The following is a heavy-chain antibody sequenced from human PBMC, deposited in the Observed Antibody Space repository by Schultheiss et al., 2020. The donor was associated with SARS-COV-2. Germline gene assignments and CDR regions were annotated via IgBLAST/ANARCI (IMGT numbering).Heavy chain of an antibody. CDR3: ANGGSYGWFDP. Sequence: SETLSLTCTVSGGSISSYYWSWIRQPPGKGLEWIGYIYYSGSTNYNPSLKSRVTMSVDTSKNQFSLKLSSVTAADTAVYYCANGGSYGWFDPWGQGTLVTVSS. CDR1: GGSISSYY. CDR2: IYYSGST. D-gene: IGHD1-26*01. V-gene: IGHV4-59*01. J-gene: IGHJ5*02.